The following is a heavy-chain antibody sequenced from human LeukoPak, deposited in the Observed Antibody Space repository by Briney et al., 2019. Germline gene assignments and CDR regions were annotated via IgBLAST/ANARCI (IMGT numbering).Heavy chain of an antibody. V-gene: IGHV3-7*01. CDR1: GVILSPYW. CDR3: TRIFHSASWFFDL. CDR2: VKQDGSEK. Sequence: GGSLRLSCGTSGVILSPYWMSWVRQAPGKGLEWVANVKQDGSEKNYVDSVKGRFTISRDNANNLVFLQMNNLRVEDTALYFCTRIFHSASWFFDLWGRGTLVTVSS. D-gene: IGHD4/OR15-4a*01. J-gene: IGHJ2*01.